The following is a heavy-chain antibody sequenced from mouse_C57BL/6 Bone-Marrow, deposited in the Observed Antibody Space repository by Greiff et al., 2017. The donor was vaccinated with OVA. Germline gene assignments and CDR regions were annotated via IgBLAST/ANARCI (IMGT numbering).Heavy chain of an antibody. Sequence: VQLQQSGPELVKPGASVKMSCKASGYTFTDYNMHWVKQSHGKSLEWIGYINPNNGGTSYNQKFKGKATLTVNKSSSTAYMELRSLTSEDSAVYYCARSWLLQGNYFDYWGQGTTLTVSS. CDR1: GYTFTDYN. CDR3: ARSWLLQGNYFDY. V-gene: IGHV1-22*01. D-gene: IGHD2-3*01. CDR2: INPNNGGT. J-gene: IGHJ2*01.